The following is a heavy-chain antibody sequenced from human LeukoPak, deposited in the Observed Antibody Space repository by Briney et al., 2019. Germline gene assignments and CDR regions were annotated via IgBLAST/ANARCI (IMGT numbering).Heavy chain of an antibody. CDR1: GFTFSNAW. Sequence: GGSLRLSCAASGFTFSNAWMSWVRQAPGKGLEWVSAISGSGGSTYYADSVKGRFTISRDNSKNTLYLQMNSLRAEDTAVYYCAKLGNFRAAAGHFDYWGQGTLVTVSS. J-gene: IGHJ4*02. CDR3: AKLGNFRAAAGHFDY. V-gene: IGHV3-23*01. CDR2: ISGSGGST. D-gene: IGHD6-13*01.